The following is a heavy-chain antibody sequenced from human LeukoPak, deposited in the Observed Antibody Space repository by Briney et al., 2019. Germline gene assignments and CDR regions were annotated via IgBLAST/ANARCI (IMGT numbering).Heavy chain of an antibody. CDR1: GYSISSGYY. CDR3: ARGLWDFDY. Sequence: KPSETLSLTCAVSGYSISSGYYWSWIRQPPGKGLEWIGEINHSGSTNYNPSLKSRVTISVDTSKNQFSLKLSSVTAADTAVYYCARGLWDFDYWGQGTLVTVSS. J-gene: IGHJ4*02. D-gene: IGHD7-27*01. CDR2: INHSGST. V-gene: IGHV4-34*01.